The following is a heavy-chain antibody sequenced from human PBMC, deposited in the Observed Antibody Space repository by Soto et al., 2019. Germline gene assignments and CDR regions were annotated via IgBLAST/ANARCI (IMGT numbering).Heavy chain of an antibody. D-gene: IGHD2-2*01. V-gene: IGHV5-51*01. CDR3: ARHLGGDIVVVPAAPTHSYGMDV. Sequence: ESLKISCKGSGYSFTSYWIGWVRQMPGKGLEWMGIIDPGDSDTRYSPSFQGQVTISADKSISTAYLQWSSLKASDTAVYYCARHLGGDIVVVPAAPTHSYGMDVWGQGTTVTVSS. CDR2: IDPGDSDT. J-gene: IGHJ6*02. CDR1: GYSFTSYW.